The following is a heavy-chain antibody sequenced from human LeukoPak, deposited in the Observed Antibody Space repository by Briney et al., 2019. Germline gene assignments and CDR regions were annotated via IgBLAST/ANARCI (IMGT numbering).Heavy chain of an antibody. CDR2: ISGSGGST. CDR1: GFTFSTYW. J-gene: IGHJ4*02. D-gene: IGHD2-2*02. Sequence: GGSLRLSCAASGFTFSTYWMHWVRQAPGKGLEWVSAISGSGGSTYYADSVKGRFTISRDNSKNTLYLQMNSLRAEDTAVYYCLVVPAAINPSGDYWGQGTLVTVSS. V-gene: IGHV3-23*01. CDR3: LVVPAAINPSGDY.